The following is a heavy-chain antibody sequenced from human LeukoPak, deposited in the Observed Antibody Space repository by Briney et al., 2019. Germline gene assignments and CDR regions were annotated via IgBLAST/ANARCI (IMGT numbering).Heavy chain of an antibody. CDR1: GFTFSSYA. V-gene: IGHV3-30-3*01. Sequence: GGSLRLSCAASGFTFSSYAMHWVRQAPGKGLEWVAVISYDGSNKYYADSVKGRFTISRDNSKNTLYLQMNSLRAEDTAVYYCAKDRPDIVVVVAAMGTPWGQGTLVTVSS. CDR2: ISYDGSNK. CDR3: AKDRPDIVVVVAAMGTP. J-gene: IGHJ5*02. D-gene: IGHD2-15*01.